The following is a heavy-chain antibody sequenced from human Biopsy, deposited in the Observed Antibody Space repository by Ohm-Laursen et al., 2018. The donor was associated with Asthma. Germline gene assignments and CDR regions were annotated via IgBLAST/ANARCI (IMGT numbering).Heavy chain of an antibody. V-gene: IGHV3-23*01. J-gene: IGHJ4*02. CDR3: AKDERYSGSYFEY. Sequence: SLRLSCAASGFTFSGYAMSWVRQAPGKGLEWVSAISGSGGSTYYADSVKGRFTISRDNSKNTLYLQMNSLRAEDTAVYYCAKDERYSGSYFEYWGQGTLVTVSS. D-gene: IGHD1-26*01. CDR2: ISGSGGST. CDR1: GFTFSGYA.